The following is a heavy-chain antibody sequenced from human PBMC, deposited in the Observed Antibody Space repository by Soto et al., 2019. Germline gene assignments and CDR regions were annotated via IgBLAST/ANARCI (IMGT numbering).Heavy chain of an antibody. CDR2: MNPNSGDT. Sequence: QVHLVQSGAEVKKPGASVKVSCKASGYTFTSYDINWVRQVAGQGLEWMGWMNPNSGDTAYAQEFQGRVTMSTNTSISIAYMVLRSLRPAHTAAYYCARGLQMLLVFGLKPYYYYYMDVWGKGTTVTLSS. CDR3: ARGLQMLLVFGLKPYYYYYMDV. V-gene: IGHV1-8*01. J-gene: IGHJ6*03. D-gene: IGHD3-16*01. CDR1: GYTFTSYD.